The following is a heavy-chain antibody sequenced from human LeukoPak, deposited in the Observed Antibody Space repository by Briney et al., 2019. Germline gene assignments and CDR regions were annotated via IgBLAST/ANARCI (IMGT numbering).Heavy chain of an antibody. CDR3: ARGWLRYVFDY. J-gene: IGHJ4*02. Sequence: PGGSLRLSCAASGLTFSSYWMSWVRQAPGKGLEWVANIKQDGSEKYYVDSVKGRFTISRDNAKNSLYLQMNSLRAEDTAVYYCARGWLRYVFDYWGQGTLVTVSS. D-gene: IGHD5-24*01. V-gene: IGHV3-7*01. CDR2: IKQDGSEK. CDR1: GLTFSSYW.